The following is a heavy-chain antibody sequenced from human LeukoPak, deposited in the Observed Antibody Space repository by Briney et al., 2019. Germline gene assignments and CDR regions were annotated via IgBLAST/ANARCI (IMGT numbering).Heavy chain of an antibody. V-gene: IGHV4-34*01. CDR3: ARGSPSGYFDY. D-gene: IGHD1-26*01. CDR2: INHSGST. CDR1: GGSISSYY. J-gene: IGHJ4*02. Sequence: SETLSLTCTVSGGSISSYYWSWIRQPPGKGLEWIGEINHSGSTNYNPSLKSRVTISVDTSKNQFSLKLSSVTAADTAVYYCARGSPSGYFDYWGQGTLVTVSS.